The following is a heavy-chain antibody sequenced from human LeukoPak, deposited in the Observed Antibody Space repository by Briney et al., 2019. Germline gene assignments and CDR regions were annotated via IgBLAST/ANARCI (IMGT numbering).Heavy chain of an antibody. D-gene: IGHD6-19*01. Sequence: GGSLRLSCAASGFTVSSNYMSWVRQAPGKGLEWVSVIYSGGSTFYADSVKGRFTISRDNSKKTLYLQMNSLRADDPAVYYCARSTQWLLTYFDYWGQGTLVTVSS. CDR3: ARSTQWLLTYFDY. CDR2: IYSGGST. V-gene: IGHV3-53*01. CDR1: GFTVSSNY. J-gene: IGHJ4*02.